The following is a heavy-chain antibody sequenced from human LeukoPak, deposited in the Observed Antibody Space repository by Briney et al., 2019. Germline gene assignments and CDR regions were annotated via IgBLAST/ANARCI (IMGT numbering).Heavy chain of an antibody. J-gene: IGHJ4*02. Sequence: PGGSLRLSCAASGFTFSSYAMSWVRQAPGKGLEWVSAISGSGGSTYYADSVKGRFTISRDNSKNTLYLQMNSLRAEDTAVYYCAKVRQDCYGSGGTFWGQGTLVTVSS. CDR3: AKVRQDCYGSGGTF. V-gene: IGHV3-23*01. D-gene: IGHD3-10*01. CDR2: ISGSGGST. CDR1: GFTFSSYA.